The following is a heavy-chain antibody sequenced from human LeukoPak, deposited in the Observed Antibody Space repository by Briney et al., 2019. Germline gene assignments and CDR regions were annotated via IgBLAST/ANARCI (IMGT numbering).Heavy chain of an antibody. J-gene: IGHJ4*02. CDR3: AREGHSSGGGDY. CDR1: GGSFSGYY. D-gene: IGHD2-15*01. CDR2: INHSGST. Sequence: SETLSLTCAVYGGSFSGYYWSWIRQPPGKGLEWIGEINHSGSTNYNPSLKSRVTISVDTSKNQFSLKLSSVTAADTAVYYCAREGHSSGGGDYWGQVTLVTVSS. V-gene: IGHV4-34*01.